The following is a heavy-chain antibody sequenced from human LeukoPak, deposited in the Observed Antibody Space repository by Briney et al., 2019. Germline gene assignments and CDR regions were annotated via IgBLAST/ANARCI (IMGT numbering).Heavy chain of an antibody. CDR2: MNPNNGNT. Sequence: ASVTVSCKASGYTFTSYAINWVRQATGQGLEWMAWMNPNNGNTGYAQKFQGRVTMTRNTSISTAYMELSSLRSEDTAVYYCARGNAEMATIEYWGQGTLVTVSS. CDR1: GYTFTSYA. J-gene: IGHJ4*02. CDR3: ARGNAEMATIEY. V-gene: IGHV1-8*01. D-gene: IGHD5-24*01.